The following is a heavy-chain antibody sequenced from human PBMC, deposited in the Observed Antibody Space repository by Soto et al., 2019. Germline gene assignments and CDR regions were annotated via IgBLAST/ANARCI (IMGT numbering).Heavy chain of an antibody. J-gene: IGHJ6*03. CDR2: ISPGGDST. V-gene: IGHV3-23*01. D-gene: IGHD1-1*01. CDR1: GFNFNIYA. CDR3: AKALGNPYYYYYMDV. Sequence: EVQLLESGGGLVQPGGSLRLSCAASGFNFNIYAMTWVRQAPGKGLEWVSTISPGGDSTYFADAVKGRVTISRDNSKNTPSLQMNSLRAADTATYFCAKALGNPYYYYYMDVWGTGTTVTVSS.